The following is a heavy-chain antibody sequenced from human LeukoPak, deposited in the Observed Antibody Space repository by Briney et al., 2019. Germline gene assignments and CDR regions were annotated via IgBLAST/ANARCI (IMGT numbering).Heavy chain of an antibody. Sequence: SETLSLACAVYAGSFSGYYWCWIRQPPGKGLEWIGEINHSGSTNYNPSLKSRVTISVDTSKNQFSLKLSSVTAADTAVYYCARYCSSTSCYRGGFDYWGQGTLVTVSS. CDR2: INHSGST. J-gene: IGHJ4*02. D-gene: IGHD2-2*01. V-gene: IGHV4-34*01. CDR1: AGSFSGYY. CDR3: ARYCSSTSCYRGGFDY.